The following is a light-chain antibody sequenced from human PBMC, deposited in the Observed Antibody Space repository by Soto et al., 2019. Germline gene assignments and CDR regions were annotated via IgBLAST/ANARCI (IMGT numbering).Light chain of an antibody. CDR3: QQYNGYWT. J-gene: IGKJ1*01. V-gene: IGKV1-5*03. CDR2: EAS. Sequence: DLQMTPSPSTLSASVGDRVTITCRASQSISGSLAWYQQKPGKAPKLLIYEASNLKSGVPSRFSGSGSGTEYTLTISSLQPDDSASYYCQQYNGYWTFGQGTRVEIK. CDR1: QSISGS.